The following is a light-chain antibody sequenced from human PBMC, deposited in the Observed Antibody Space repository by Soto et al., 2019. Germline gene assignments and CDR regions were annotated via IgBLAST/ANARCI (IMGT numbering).Light chain of an antibody. Sequence: EITLAQSKGARALCPGKRLTLSCAASQSVTTRLAWYQHKPGQAPTLLMSGASNRASGVPVRFSGSGSGTDFTLSIARLEPEDFALYYWRQYGGSPITFGRGTRLEIK. CDR1: QSVTTR. CDR3: RQYGGSPIT. J-gene: IGKJ5*01. V-gene: IGKV3-20*01. CDR2: GAS.